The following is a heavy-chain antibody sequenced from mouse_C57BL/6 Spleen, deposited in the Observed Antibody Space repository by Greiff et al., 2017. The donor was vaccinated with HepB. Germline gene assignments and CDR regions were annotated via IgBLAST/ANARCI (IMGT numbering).Heavy chain of an antibody. CDR3: ARYDGYPFDF. CDR2: IYPRSGNT. Sequence: VKLQQSGAELARPGASVKLSCKASGYTFTSYGISWVKQRTGQGLEWIGEIYPRSGNTYYNEKFKGKATLTADKSSSTAYMELRSLTSEDSAVYFCARYDGYPFDFGGQGTTLTVSA. J-gene: IGHJ2*01. D-gene: IGHD2-3*01. CDR1: GYTFTSYG. V-gene: IGHV1-81*01.